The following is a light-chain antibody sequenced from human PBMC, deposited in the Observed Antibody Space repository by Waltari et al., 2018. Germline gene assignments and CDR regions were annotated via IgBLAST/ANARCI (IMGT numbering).Light chain of an antibody. V-gene: IGKV3-15*01. J-gene: IGKJ5*01. CDR1: QSIYDN. Sequence: EVVMTQSPATLSVSPGERANLSCSARQSIYDNLAWYQHKPGQAPRLIIYRASTRATGIPARFSGRGSGKEFTLTISSLQSEDSAVYYCQQYNRWPPITFGQGTRLEIK. CDR2: RAS. CDR3: QQYNRWPPIT.